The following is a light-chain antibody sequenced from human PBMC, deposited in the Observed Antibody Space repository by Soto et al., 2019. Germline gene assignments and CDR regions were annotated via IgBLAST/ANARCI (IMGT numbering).Light chain of an antibody. V-gene: IGKV1-5*01. CDR1: PSVSNW. J-gene: IGKJ1*01. CDR2: DVS. Sequence: ITPSPSAVSATVGERVTCTCRASPSVSNWLAWYQQKPGKAPKLLIYDVSSLESGVPSRFSGSGSGTGFILTISSLQPDDFATYYCQQYDSYSWTFAQGSKVDI. CDR3: QQYDSYSWT.